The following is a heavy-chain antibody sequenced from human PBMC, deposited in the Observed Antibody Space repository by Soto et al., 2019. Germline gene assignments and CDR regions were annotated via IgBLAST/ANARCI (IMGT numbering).Heavy chain of an antibody. CDR2: IYYSGST. Sequence: SETLSLTCTVSGGSISSGGYYWSWIRQHPGKSLEWIGYIYYSGSTYYNPSLKNRVTISVDTSKNHFSLKLSSVTAADTAVYYCARVMGLYYDILTGYFSNQYYFDYWGQGTLVTVSS. J-gene: IGHJ4*02. CDR3: ARVMGLYYDILTGYFSNQYYFDY. D-gene: IGHD3-9*01. CDR1: GGSISSGGYY. V-gene: IGHV4-31*03.